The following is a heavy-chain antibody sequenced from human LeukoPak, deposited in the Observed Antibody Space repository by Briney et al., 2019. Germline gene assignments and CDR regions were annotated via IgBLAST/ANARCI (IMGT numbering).Heavy chain of an antibody. CDR1: GFTFSSYG. CDR3: ASTIVGATAFDY. Sequence: GSLRLSCAASGFTFSSYGMHWVRQPPGKGLEWIGYISSSGNTNYNPSLKSRVTISVDTSKNRFSLKLSSVTAADTAVYYCASTIVGATAFDYWGQGTLVTVSS. J-gene: IGHJ4*02. V-gene: IGHV4-59*01. D-gene: IGHD1-26*01. CDR2: ISSSGNT.